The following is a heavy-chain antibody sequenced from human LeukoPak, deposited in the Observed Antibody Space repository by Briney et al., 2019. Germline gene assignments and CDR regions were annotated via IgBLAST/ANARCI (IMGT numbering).Heavy chain of an antibody. D-gene: IGHD5-18*01. CDR2: IYYSGST. V-gene: IGHV4-31*03. J-gene: IGHJ4*02. Sequence: PSETLSLTCTVSGGSISSGGYYWSWIRQHPRKGLEWIGYIYYSGSTYYNPSLKSRVTISVDTSKNQFSLKLSSVTAADTAVYYCARATGGYSYGLGVDYFDYWGQGTLVTVSS. CDR1: GGSISSGGYY. CDR3: ARATGGYSYGLGVDYFDY.